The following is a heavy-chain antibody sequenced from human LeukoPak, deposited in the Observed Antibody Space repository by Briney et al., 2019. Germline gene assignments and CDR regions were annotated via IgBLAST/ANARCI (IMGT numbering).Heavy chain of an antibody. CDR1: GYTFTSYG. D-gene: IGHD4-17*01. CDR3: ARPQDYTVTKEYYFGY. CDR2: ISAYNGNT. Sequence: ASVKVSCKASGYTFTSYGISWVRQAPGQGLEWMGWISAYNGNTNYAQKLQGRVTMTTDTSTSTAYMELRSLRSDDTAVYYCARPQDYTVTKEYYFGYWGQGTLVTVSS. V-gene: IGHV1-18*04. J-gene: IGHJ4*02.